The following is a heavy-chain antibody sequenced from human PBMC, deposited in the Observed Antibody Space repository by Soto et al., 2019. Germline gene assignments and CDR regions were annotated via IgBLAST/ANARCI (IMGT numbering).Heavy chain of an antibody. D-gene: IGHD2-21*02. CDR3: AHSRCGGDCLRSYSSQYSYGMDV. V-gene: IGHV2-5*02. CDR2: IYWDDDK. CDR1: GFSLSTGGVG. Sequence: QLTLKESGPTLLKPTQTLTLTCSFSGFSLSTGGVGVGWIRQPPGKALEWLALIYWDDDKRYNPSLKSRLTVTTHTSKNQVVLTTSNMDPVVTATSYCAHSRCGGDCLRSYSSQYSYGMDVWGQGTPVTVSS. J-gene: IGHJ6*02.